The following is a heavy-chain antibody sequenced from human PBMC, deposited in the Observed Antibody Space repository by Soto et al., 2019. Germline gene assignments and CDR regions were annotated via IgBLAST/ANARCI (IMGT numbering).Heavy chain of an antibody. CDR1: GGTFSSYA. J-gene: IGHJ4*02. Sequence: QVQLVQSGAEVKKPGSSVKVSCKASGGTFSSYAISWVRQAPGQGLEWIGGIIPIFGTANYAQKFQGRVTITADESTSTAYMELSSLRSEDTAVYYCARVLYYYDSSGYPSPYYFDYWGQGTLVTVSS. V-gene: IGHV1-69*01. D-gene: IGHD3-22*01. CDR3: ARVLYYYDSSGYPSPYYFDY. CDR2: IIPIFGTA.